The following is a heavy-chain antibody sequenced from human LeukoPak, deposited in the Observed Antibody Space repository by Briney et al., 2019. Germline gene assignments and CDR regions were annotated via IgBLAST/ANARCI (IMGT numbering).Heavy chain of an antibody. Sequence: GGSLRLSCAASGFTFSSYGMHWVRQAPGKGLEWVAFIWYDGSNKYYADSVKGRFTISRDNSKNTLYLQMNSLRAEDTAVYYCAKGPFGAAFDYWGQGTLVTVSS. CDR1: GFTFSSYG. J-gene: IGHJ4*02. D-gene: IGHD3-10*01. CDR2: IWYDGSNK. V-gene: IGHV3-30*02. CDR3: AKGPFGAAFDY.